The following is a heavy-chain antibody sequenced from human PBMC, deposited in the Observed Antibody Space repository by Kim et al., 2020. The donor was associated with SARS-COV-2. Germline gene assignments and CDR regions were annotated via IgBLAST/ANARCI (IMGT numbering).Heavy chain of an antibody. D-gene: IGHD1-26*01. Sequence: GGSLRLSCAASGFTVTSEYMSCVRQAPGKGLEWVSLIYSGDSTYYADSVKGRFTISRATSKNTLYLQMNSLRAEDTAVYYCARAYQWAPDAFDIWGQGTMVTVSS. V-gene: IGHV3-53*01. CDR1: GFTVTSEY. J-gene: IGHJ3*02. CDR2: IYSGDST. CDR3: ARAYQWAPDAFDI.